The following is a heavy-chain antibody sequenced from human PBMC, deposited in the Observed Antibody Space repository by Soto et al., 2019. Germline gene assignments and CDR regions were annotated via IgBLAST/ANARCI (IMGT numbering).Heavy chain of an antibody. J-gene: IGHJ6*02. CDR3: ARGGVIVVVPAATTLGYYYGMDV. V-gene: IGHV1-69*13. D-gene: IGHD2-2*01. CDR2: IIPIFGTA. Sequence: SVKASCKASGGTFSSYAISWVRQAPGQGLEWMGGIIPIFGTANYAQKFQGRVTITADESTSTAYMELSSLRSEDTAVYYCARGGVIVVVPAATTLGYYYGMDVWGQGTTVTVSS. CDR1: GGTFSSYA.